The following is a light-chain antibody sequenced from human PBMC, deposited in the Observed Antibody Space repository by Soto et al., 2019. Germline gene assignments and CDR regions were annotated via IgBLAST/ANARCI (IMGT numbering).Light chain of an antibody. V-gene: IGLV2-23*02. CDR1: SSDVGLYNL. CDR3: CSYVGSSILM. Sequence: QSALTQPASVSGSPGQSTTISCTGTSSDVGLYNLVSWYQQLPGKAPKLIIYEVNERPSGISDRFSGSKSGNTASLTISGLQDEDEADYYCCSYVGSSILMFGGGTKVTVL. CDR2: EVN. J-gene: IGLJ3*02.